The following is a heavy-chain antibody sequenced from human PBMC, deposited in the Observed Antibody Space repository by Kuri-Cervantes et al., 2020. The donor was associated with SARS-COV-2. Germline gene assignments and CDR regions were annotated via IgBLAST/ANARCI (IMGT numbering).Heavy chain of an antibody. CDR1: GGSISSGGYY. CDR2: ISGSGGST. J-gene: IGHJ4*02. CDR3: AKDPKLWPQAYFDY. Sequence: GGSLRLSCTVSGGSISSGGYYWSWVRQAPGKGLEWVSAISGSGGSTYYADSVKGRFTISRDNSKNTLYLQMNSLRAEDTAVYYCAKDPKLWPQAYFDYWGQGTLVTVSS. D-gene: IGHD5-18*01. V-gene: IGHV3-23*01.